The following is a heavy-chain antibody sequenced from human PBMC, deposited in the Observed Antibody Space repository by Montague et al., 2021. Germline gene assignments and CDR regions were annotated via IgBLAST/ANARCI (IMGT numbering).Heavy chain of an antibody. Sequence: SETLSLTCTVSSGSIFHAHWSWVRQPPGKGLEWLGSMFYGGATSKNPSLKSRVTMSIDTSTNQFSLKLSFVTAADTAVYYCAKQDYFVSGTSYKGFDPWGQGILVTVS. V-gene: IGHV4-59*08. D-gene: IGHD3-10*01. CDR2: MFYGGAT. CDR1: SGSIFHAH. CDR3: AKQDYFVSGTSYKGFDP. J-gene: IGHJ5*02.